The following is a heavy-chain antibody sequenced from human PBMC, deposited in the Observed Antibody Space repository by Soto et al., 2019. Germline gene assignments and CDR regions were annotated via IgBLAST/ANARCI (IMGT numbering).Heavy chain of an antibody. CDR2: ISSSATTI. D-gene: IGHD4-17*01. J-gene: IGHJ3*01. Sequence: LRLSCAASGFSFSGYEMNWVRQAPGKGLEWVSYISSSATTIYYADSVKGRFTISRDNAEKSLYLQMNSLRAEDTAVYYCARADYGDYAGAFGVWGQGTMVTVS. CDR1: GFSFSGYE. V-gene: IGHV3-48*03. CDR3: ARADYGDYAGAFGV.